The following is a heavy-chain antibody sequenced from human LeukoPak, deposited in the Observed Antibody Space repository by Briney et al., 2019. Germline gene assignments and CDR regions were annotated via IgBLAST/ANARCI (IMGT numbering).Heavy chain of an antibody. V-gene: IGHV4-34*01. D-gene: IGHD5-18*01. Sequence: SETLSLTCAVYGGSFSGYYWSWIRQPPGKGLEWIGEINHSGSTNYNPSLKSRVTISVDTSKNQFSLKLSSVTAADTAVYYCARGTGYSYGTPYYGMDVWGQGTTVTVSS. CDR2: INHSGST. J-gene: IGHJ6*02. CDR1: GGSFSGYY. CDR3: ARGTGYSYGTPYYGMDV.